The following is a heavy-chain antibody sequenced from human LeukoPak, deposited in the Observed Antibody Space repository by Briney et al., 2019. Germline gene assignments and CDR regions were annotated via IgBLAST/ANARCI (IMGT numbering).Heavy chain of an antibody. CDR3: ARDFSSSSTVYYYYYMDV. Sequence: PSETLSLTCTVSGGSISGRPYYWGWVRQPPGKGLEWIGTISYSGTTYYNPSLKSRVTISLDTSKNQFSLKLSSVTAADTAIYYCARDFSSSSTVYYYYYMDVWGKGTTVTVSS. CDR1: GGSISGRPYY. D-gene: IGHD6-6*01. J-gene: IGHJ6*03. CDR2: ISYSGTT. V-gene: IGHV4-39*07.